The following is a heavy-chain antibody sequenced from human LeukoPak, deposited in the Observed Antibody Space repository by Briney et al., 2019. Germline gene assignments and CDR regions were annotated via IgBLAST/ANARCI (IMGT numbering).Heavy chain of an antibody. Sequence: PGGSLRLSCAASGFTFSSYAMSWVRQAPGKGLEWVSAISGSGGSTYYADSMKGRFTISRDNSKNTLYLQMNSLRAEDTAVYYCAKARGRMKQWLVLTIDYRGQGTLVTVSS. CDR3: AKARGRMKQWLVLTIDY. V-gene: IGHV3-23*01. CDR1: GFTFSSYA. CDR2: ISGSGGST. D-gene: IGHD6-19*01. J-gene: IGHJ4*02.